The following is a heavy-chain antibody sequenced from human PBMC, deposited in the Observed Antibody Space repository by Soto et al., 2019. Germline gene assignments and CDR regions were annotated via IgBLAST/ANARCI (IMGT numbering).Heavy chain of an antibody. CDR2: IYYSGST. CDR3: ARGGGSAYHNHEFDF. CDR1: GGSISSSSYY. V-gene: IGHV4-39*01. J-gene: IGHJ4*02. Sequence: SETLSLTCTVSGGSISSSSYYWGWIRQPPGKGLEWIGSIYYSGSTYYNPSLKSRVTISVDTSKNQFSLKLSSVTAADTAVYYCARGGGSAYHNHEFDFWGQGTLVTVSS. D-gene: IGHD6-25*01.